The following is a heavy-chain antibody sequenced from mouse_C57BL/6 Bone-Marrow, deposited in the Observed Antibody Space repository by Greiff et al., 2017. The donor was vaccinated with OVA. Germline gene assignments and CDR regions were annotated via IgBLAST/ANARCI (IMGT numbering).Heavy chain of an antibody. D-gene: IGHD1-1*01. J-gene: IGHJ1*03. CDR3: ARSITTVVPHWYFDV. CDR1: GYTFTSYW. CDR2: IDPNSGGT. V-gene: IGHV1-72*01. Sequence: QVHVKQPGAELVKPGASVKLSCKASGYTFTSYWMHWVKQRPGRGLEWIGRIDPNSGGTKYNEKFKSKATLTVDKPSSTAYMQLSSLTSEDSAVYYCARSITTVVPHWYFDVWGTGTTVTVSS.